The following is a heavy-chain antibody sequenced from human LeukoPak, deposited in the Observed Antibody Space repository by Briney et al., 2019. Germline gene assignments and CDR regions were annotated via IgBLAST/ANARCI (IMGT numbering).Heavy chain of an antibody. CDR3: ARAAGFLAVAGLDY. CDR1: GGSISSYY. CDR2: IYYSGST. V-gene: IGHV4-59*01. D-gene: IGHD6-19*01. Sequence: NASETLSLTCTVSGGSISSYYWSWIRQPPGKGLEWIGYIYYSGSTNYNPSLKSRVTISVDTSKNQFSLKLSSVTAADTAVYYCARAAGFLAVAGLDYWGQGTLVTVSS. J-gene: IGHJ4*02.